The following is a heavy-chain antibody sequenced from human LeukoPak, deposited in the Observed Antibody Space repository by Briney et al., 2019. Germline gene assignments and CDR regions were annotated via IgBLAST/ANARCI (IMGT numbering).Heavy chain of an antibody. CDR2: IRYDGRNK. CDR3: AKDLLLYYFDY. D-gene: IGHD2-8*02. J-gene: IGHJ4*02. Sequence: PGGSLRLSCAASGFTFSSHGMHWVRQAPGKGLEWVAFIRYDGRNKYYADSVKGRFTISRDNSKNTLYLQMNSLGAEDTAVYYCAKDLLLYYFDYWGQGTLVTVSS. CDR1: GFTFSSHG. V-gene: IGHV3-30*02.